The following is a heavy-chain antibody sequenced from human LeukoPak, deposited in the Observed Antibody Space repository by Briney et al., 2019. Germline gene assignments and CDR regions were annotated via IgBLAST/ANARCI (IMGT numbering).Heavy chain of an antibody. CDR2: IYYSGST. Sequence: LSLTCTVSGGSISSGDYFWGWIRQHPGKGLEWIGYIYYSGSTYYNPSLKSRVTISVDTSKNQFSLMLNSVTAADTAMYYCARRGTGRWFDPWGQGTLVTVSS. CDR3: ARRGTGRWFDP. D-gene: IGHD3-10*01. CDR1: GGSISSGDYF. J-gene: IGHJ5*02. V-gene: IGHV4-31*03.